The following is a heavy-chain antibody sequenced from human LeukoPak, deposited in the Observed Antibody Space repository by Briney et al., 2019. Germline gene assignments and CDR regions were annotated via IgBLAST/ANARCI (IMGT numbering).Heavy chain of an antibody. CDR1: GFTFSSYN. V-gene: IGHV3-48*01. J-gene: IGHJ6*03. CDR3: ARNPTISGSYSFDYYYYMDV. Sequence: AGSLRLSSAASGFTFSSYNMNWVRRAPGKGLEWVSYISWSSSTIYYADSVKGRFTISRDNAKNSLDLQMNSLRAEDTAVYYCARNPTISGSYSFDYYYYMDVWGKGTTVTVSS. D-gene: IGHD1-26*01. CDR2: ISWSSSTI.